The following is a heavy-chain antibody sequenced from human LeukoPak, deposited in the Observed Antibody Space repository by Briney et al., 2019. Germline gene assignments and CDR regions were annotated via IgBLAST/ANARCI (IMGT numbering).Heavy chain of an antibody. J-gene: IGHJ5*02. CDR3: AKEDSSGWYSGHYNWFDP. D-gene: IGHD6-19*01. V-gene: IGHV3-23*01. Sequence: GGSLRLSCAASGFTFSSCAMSWVRQAPGKGLEWVSAISGSGGSTYYADSVKGRFTISRDNSKNTLYLQMNSLRAEATAVYYCAKEDSSGWYSGHYNWFDPWGQGTLVTVSS. CDR2: ISGSGGST. CDR1: GFTFSSCA.